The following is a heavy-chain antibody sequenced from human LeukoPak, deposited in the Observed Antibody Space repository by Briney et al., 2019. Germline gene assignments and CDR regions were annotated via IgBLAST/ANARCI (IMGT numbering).Heavy chain of an antibody. Sequence: SETLSLTCTVSGDSISSYYWSWIRQPPGKGLEWIGYIYYSGSTNYNPSLKSRVTISVDTSKNQFSLKLSSVTAADTAVYYCARARIWFGELSPSVDYWGQGTLVTVSS. CDR3: ARARIWFGELSPSVDY. V-gene: IGHV4-59*01. J-gene: IGHJ4*02. D-gene: IGHD3-10*01. CDR2: IYYSGST. CDR1: GDSISSYY.